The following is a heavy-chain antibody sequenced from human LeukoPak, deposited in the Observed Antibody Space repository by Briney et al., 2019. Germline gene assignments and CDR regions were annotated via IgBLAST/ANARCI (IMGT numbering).Heavy chain of an antibody. Sequence: PGGSLRLSCAASGFTFSSYAMSWVRQAPGKGLEWVSAISGSGGSTYYADSVKDRFTISRDNSKNTLYLQMNSLRAEDTAVYYCAKDRGLVGATGAFDIWGQGTMVTVSS. D-gene: IGHD1-26*01. CDR2: ISGSGGST. V-gene: IGHV3-23*01. CDR3: AKDRGLVGATGAFDI. J-gene: IGHJ3*02. CDR1: GFTFSSYA.